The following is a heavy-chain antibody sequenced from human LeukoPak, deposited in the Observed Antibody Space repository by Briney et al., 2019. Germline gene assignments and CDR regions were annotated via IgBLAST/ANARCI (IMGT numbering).Heavy chain of an antibody. CDR2: ISSSSSYT. Sequence: GGSLRLSCAASGFTFSDYYMSWIRQAPGKGLEWVSYISSSSSYTNYADSVKGRFTISRDNAKNSLYLQMNSLRAEDTAVYYCASGGFDYYGSGSYYNEYYFDYWGQGTLSPSPQ. CDR3: ASGGFDYYGSGSYYNEYYFDY. J-gene: IGHJ4*02. CDR1: GFTFSDYY. V-gene: IGHV3-11*06. D-gene: IGHD3-10*01.